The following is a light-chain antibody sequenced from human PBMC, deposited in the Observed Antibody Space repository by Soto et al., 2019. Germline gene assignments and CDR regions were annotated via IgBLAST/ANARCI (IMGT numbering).Light chain of an antibody. CDR1: QSVSSN. J-gene: IGKJ1*01. Sequence: EIVMTQSPATLSVSPGERVTLSCRASQSVSSNLAWYQQKPGQAPRLLICGASTRATGIPARFSGSRSGTEFTLTISSLQSEDFAVYYCQQYNNWGTFGQGTKVEIK. CDR2: GAS. V-gene: IGKV3-15*01. CDR3: QQYNNWGT.